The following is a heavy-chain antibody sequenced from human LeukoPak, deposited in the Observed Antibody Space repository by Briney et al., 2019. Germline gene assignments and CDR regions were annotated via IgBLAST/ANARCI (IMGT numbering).Heavy chain of an antibody. D-gene: IGHD3-10*01. V-gene: IGHV3-21*01. Sequence: GGSLRLSCAASGFTFDRFTIHWVRQTPGKGLEWVSLINRRGHTFYADSVKGRFTISRDNAKNSLYLQMNSLRAEDTAVYYCARDTSAMVRGVPAHPIDYWGQGTLVTVSS. CDR1: GFTFDRFT. J-gene: IGHJ4*02. CDR2: INRRGHT. CDR3: ARDTSAMVRGVPAHPIDY.